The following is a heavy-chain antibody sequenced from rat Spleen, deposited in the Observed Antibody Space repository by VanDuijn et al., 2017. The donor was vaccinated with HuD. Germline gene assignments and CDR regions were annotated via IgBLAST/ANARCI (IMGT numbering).Heavy chain of an antibody. V-gene: IGHV6-6*01. Sequence: EVQVLESGGGLVQPGNSLKLSCATSGFTFSTAWMYWYRQFPEKRLEWVARIKAKSNNYATDYTESVKGRFTISIDDSKSSIYLQMNNLKEEDTAIYYCAWVYTTGDYWGQGTLVTVSS. CDR3: AWVYTTGDY. CDR1: GFTFSTAW. D-gene: IGHD1-6*01. J-gene: IGHJ3*01. CDR2: IKAKSNNYAT.